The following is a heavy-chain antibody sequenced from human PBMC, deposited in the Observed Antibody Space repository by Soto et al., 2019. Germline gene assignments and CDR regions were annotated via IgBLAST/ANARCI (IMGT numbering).Heavy chain of an antibody. V-gene: IGHV1-8*01. CDR1: GYSLTDNG. CDR2: ISPDSGKT. CDR3: ARVYGYYYYYMDV. Sequence: ASVKVSCKASGYSLTDNGITWVRQASGQGLEYVGWISPDSGKTDYAQKFQGRVTMTRDTSINTVYMELSSLRSDDTAVYYCARVYGYYYYYMDVWGKGTTVTVSS. D-gene: IGHD2-8*01. J-gene: IGHJ6*03.